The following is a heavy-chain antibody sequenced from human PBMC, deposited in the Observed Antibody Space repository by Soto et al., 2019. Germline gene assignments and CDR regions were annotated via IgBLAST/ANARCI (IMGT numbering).Heavy chain of an antibody. V-gene: IGHV3-7*03. CDR3: ARAPHLPYYDSSGYYRHSYYFDY. D-gene: IGHD3-22*01. J-gene: IGHJ4*02. CDR1: GFTFSSYW. Sequence: GGSLRLSCAASGFTFSSYWMSWVRQAPGKGLEWVANIKQDGSEKYYVDSVKGRFTISRDNAKNSLYLQMNSLRAEATAVYYCARAPHLPYYDSSGYYRHSYYFDYWGQGTLVTVSS. CDR2: IKQDGSEK.